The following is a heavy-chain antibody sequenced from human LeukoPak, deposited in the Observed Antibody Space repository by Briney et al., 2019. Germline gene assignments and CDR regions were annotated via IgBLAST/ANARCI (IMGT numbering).Heavy chain of an antibody. J-gene: IGHJ4*02. Sequence: PSETLSLTCTVSGGSISSSSYYWGWIRQPPGKGLEWIGSIYYSGSTYYNPSLKSRVTISVDTSKDQFSLKLSSVTAADTAVYYCARRWGGCCGETRIYPFDYWRQGTQVTVSS. CDR3: ARRWGGCCGETRIYPFDY. V-gene: IGHV4-39*01. CDR1: GGSISSSSYY. CDR2: IYYSGST. D-gene: IGHD3-10*01.